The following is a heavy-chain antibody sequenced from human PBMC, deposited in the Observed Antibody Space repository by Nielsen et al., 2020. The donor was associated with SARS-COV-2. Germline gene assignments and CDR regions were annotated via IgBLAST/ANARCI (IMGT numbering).Heavy chain of an antibody. J-gene: IGHJ4*02. CDR2: IKQDGSEK. D-gene: IGHD2-2*01. V-gene: IGHV3-7*01. CDR3: ARDQGYCTTTSCYSVGGYFDY. Sequence: VRQAPGKGLEWVANIKQDGSEKYYVDSVKGRFTISRDNAKNSLYLQMDSLRAEDTAVYYCARDQGYCTTTSCYSVGGYFDYWGQGILVTVSS.